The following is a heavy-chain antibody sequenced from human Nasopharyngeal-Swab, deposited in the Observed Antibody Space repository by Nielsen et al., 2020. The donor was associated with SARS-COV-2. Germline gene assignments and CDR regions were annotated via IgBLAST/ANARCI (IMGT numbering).Heavy chain of an antibody. D-gene: IGHD6-13*01. V-gene: IGHV3-9*01. CDR1: GFTFDDYA. CDR2: ISWNSGSI. Sequence: SLKISCAASGFTFDDYAMHWVGQAPGKSLEWVSGISWNSGSIGYADSVKGRFTISRDNAKNSLYLQMNSMRAADTALYYCAKEHIPVGSYSSSWYGDAFDIWGQGTMVTVSS. CDR3: AKEHIPVGSYSSSWYGDAFDI. J-gene: IGHJ3*02.